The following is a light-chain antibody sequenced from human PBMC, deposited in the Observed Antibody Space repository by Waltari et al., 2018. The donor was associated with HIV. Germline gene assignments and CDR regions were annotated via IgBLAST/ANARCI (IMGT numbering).Light chain of an antibody. CDR1: AVDVGTYTS. CDR2: EVN. J-gene: IGLJ2*01. CDR3: SSYAGRDNRVV. V-gene: IGLV2-8*01. Sequence: SPLPQPPSASGAPGQAVTLSCTGTAVDVGTYTSSSWYPPHPVHAPKLMIYEVNKRPSGVPDRFSGAKSGTVASLTVSGLQADDEADYYCSSYAGRDNRVVFGGGTKLTVL.